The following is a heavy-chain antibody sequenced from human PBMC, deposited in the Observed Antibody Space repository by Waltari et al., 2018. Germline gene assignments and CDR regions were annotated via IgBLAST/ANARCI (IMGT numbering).Heavy chain of an antibody. CDR2: IYYSGST. CDR1: GGSISSSSYY. V-gene: IGHV4-39*01. Sequence: QLQLQESGPGLVKPSETLSLTCTVSGGSISSSSYYWGWIRQPPGKGLEWIGSIYYSGSTDYNPSLKSRVTISVDTSKNQFSLKLSSVTAADTAVYYCASRRDGYNSLDYWGQGTLVTVSS. J-gene: IGHJ4*02. D-gene: IGHD5-12*01. CDR3: ASRRDGYNSLDY.